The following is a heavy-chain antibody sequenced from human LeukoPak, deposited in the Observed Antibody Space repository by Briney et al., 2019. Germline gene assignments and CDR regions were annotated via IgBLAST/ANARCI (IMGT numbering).Heavy chain of an antibody. CDR3: AREGSLTGYYDREAFDI. J-gene: IGHJ3*02. Sequence: SETLSLTCTVSGGSISSYYWCWIRQPPGKGLDWIGYIYYSGSTNYNPSLESRVTISVDTSKNQFSLKLSSVTAADTAVYYCAREGSLTGYYDREAFDIWGQGTMVTVSS. D-gene: IGHD3-9*01. CDR2: IYYSGST. V-gene: IGHV4-59*01. CDR1: GGSISSYY.